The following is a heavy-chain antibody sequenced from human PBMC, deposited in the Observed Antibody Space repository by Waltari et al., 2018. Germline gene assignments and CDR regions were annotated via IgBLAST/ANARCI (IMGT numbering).Heavy chain of an antibody. D-gene: IGHD3-10*01. CDR3: AGGDGSGSYDRY. Sequence: QVQLVQSVAEVKKPGASVKVSCKASGYTFTSYDINWVRQATGPGLEWMGWMNPNSGNTGYAQKCQGRVTITRNTSISTAYMELSSLRSEDTAVYYCAGGDGSGSYDRYWGQGTLVTVSS. J-gene: IGHJ4*02. CDR2: MNPNSGNT. V-gene: IGHV1-8*03. CDR1: GYTFTSYD.